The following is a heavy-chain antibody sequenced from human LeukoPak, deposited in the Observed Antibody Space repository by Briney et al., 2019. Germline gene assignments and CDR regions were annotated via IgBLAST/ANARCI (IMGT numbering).Heavy chain of an antibody. D-gene: IGHD6-19*01. Sequence: GGSLRLSCTASGYTFGDYAMSWVRQAPGKGLEWVGFIRSKAYGGTTEYAASVKGRFTISRDDSKSIAYLQMNSLRAEDSAVYYCARSDGWCPDYWGQGTLVTVSS. V-gene: IGHV3-49*04. CDR3: ARSDGWCPDY. CDR1: GYTFGDYA. J-gene: IGHJ4*02. CDR2: IRSKAYGGTT.